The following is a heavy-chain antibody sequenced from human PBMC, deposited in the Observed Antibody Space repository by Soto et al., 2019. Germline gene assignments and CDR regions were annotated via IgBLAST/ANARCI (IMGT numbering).Heavy chain of an antibody. CDR2: INPGNGIT. V-gene: IGHV1-3*01. J-gene: IGHJ4*02. D-gene: IGHD6-19*01. CDR3: ARERDTAGWETFDY. CDR1: GYTFSSYV. Sequence: GASVKVSCKASGYTFSSYVMHWVRQAPGQRLECMGWINPGNGITEYSQKFQGRLTITRGTSASTAYMELSSLTSEDTAVYYCARERDTAGWETFDYWGQGTLVTVSS.